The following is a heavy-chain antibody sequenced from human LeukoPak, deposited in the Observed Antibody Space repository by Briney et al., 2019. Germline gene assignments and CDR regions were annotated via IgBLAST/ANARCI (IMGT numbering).Heavy chain of an antibody. CDR3: AVFPYYYGSGSYYTPFDY. Sequence: ASVKVSCKASGYTFTGYYMHWVRQAPGQGLEWMGRINPNSGGTNYAQKFQGRVTTTRDTSISTAYMELSRLRSDDTAVYYCAVFPYYYGSGSYYTPFDYWGQGTLVTVS. V-gene: IGHV1-2*06. CDR2: INPNSGGT. D-gene: IGHD3-10*01. J-gene: IGHJ4*02. CDR1: GYTFTGYY.